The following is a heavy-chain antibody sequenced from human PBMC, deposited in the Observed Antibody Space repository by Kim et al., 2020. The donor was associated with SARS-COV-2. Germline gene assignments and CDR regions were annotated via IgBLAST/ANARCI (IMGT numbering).Heavy chain of an antibody. CDR2: IKNDGSIT. Sequence: GGSLRLSCAASGFSLSNYWMHWVRQALGKGLVWVSRIKNDGSITSYADSVKGRFTISRDNANNTLYLQMNSLRVEDTAAYYCARDRAGQMDVWGQGTTVTVSS. J-gene: IGHJ6*01. CDR3: ARDRAGQMDV. D-gene: IGHD3-10*01. V-gene: IGHV3-74*01. CDR1: GFSLSNYW.